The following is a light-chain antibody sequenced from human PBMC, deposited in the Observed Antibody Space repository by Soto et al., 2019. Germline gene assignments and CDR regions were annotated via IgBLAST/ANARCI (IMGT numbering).Light chain of an antibody. CDR2: GAS. CDR3: QQYGSSPTST. J-gene: IGKJ1*01. CDR1: QSVSSSS. Sequence: EIVLTQSPGTLSLSPGERATLSCRASQSVSSSSLAWYQQKPGQAPRLLIYGASSRATGIPDRFSGSGSGTDFTLTISRLEPENFAVYYCQQYGSSPTSTFGQGTKVEIK. V-gene: IGKV3-20*01.